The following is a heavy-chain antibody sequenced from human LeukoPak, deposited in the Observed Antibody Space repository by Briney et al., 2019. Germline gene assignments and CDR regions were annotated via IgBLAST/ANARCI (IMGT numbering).Heavy chain of an antibody. J-gene: IGHJ5*02. V-gene: IGHV4-39*01. D-gene: IGHD2-2*02. CDR2: IYYSGST. CDR3: ARHFVVVPAAIGWFDP. Sequence: SETLSLTCTVSGGSISSSSYYWGWIRQPPGKGLEWFGSIYYSGSTYYNPSLKSRVTISVDTSKNQFSLKLSSVTAADTAVYYCARHFVVVPAAIGWFDPWGQGTLVTVSS. CDR1: GGSISSSSYY.